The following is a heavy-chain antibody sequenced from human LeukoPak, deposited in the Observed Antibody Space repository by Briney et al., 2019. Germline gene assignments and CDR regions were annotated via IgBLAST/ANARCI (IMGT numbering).Heavy chain of an antibody. J-gene: IGHJ4*02. CDR2: ISSSGSTI. D-gene: IGHD6-13*01. Sequence: GGSLRLSCAASGFTFSNYGMNWVRQAPGKGLEWGSYISSSGSTIYYADSVKGRFTISRDNAKNSLYLQMNSLRAEDTAVYYCAKVPEPSDSWLFGYWGQGTLVTVSS. CDR3: AKVPEPSDSWLFGY. CDR1: GFTFSNYG. V-gene: IGHV3-48*04.